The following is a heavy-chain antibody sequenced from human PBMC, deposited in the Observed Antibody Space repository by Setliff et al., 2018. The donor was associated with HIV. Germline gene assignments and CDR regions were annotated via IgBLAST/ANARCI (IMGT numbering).Heavy chain of an antibody. D-gene: IGHD3-22*01. V-gene: IGHV1-69*13. CDR1: GGTFSTDA. CDR2: IIPFFGTA. CDR3: ARRGFYDSSGQVWAFDI. Sequence: SVKVSCKASGGTFSTDAFSWVRQAPGQGLEWMGGIIPFFGTANYAQKFQGRVTITADGSSSTAYMDLSGLRSEDTAVYFCARRGFYDSSGQVWAFDIWGQGAMVTVSS. J-gene: IGHJ3*02.